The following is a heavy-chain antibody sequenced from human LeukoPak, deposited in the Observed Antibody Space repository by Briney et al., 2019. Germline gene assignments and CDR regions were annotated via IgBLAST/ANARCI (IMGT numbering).Heavy chain of an antibody. D-gene: IGHD3-22*01. CDR2: IYSGGST. J-gene: IGHJ4*02. CDR1: GLTVSSNC. V-gene: IGHV3-53*01. Sequence: PGGSLRLSCAASGLTVSSNCMSWVRQAPGKGLEWVSLIYSGGSTYYTDSVKGRFTISRDNSKNTLYLQMNSLRAEDMAVYYCARRAGDYSHPYDYWGQGILVTVSS. CDR3: ARRAGDYSHPYDY.